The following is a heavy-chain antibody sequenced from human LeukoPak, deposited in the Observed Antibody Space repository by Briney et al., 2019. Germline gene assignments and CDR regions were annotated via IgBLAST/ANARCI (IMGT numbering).Heavy chain of an antibody. J-gene: IGHJ4*02. CDR3: ATAWGSGTPKVDY. V-gene: IGHV1-69-2*01. CDR1: GYTFTDYY. D-gene: IGHD1-26*01. Sequence: ATVKISCKASGYTFTDYYMHWVQQAPGKGLEWMGRVDPEDGETIYAEKFQGRVTITADTSTDTAYMELSSLRSEDTAVYYCATAWGSGTPKVDYWGQGTLVTVSS. CDR2: VDPEDGET.